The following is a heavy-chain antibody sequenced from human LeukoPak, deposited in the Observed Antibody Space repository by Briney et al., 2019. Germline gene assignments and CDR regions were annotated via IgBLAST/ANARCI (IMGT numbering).Heavy chain of an antibody. J-gene: IGHJ4*02. CDR2: IRYDGSNK. Sequence: GGSLRLSCAASGFTFSSYGMHWVRQAPGKGLEWEAFIRYDGSNKYYADSVKGRFTISRDNSKNTLYLQMNSLRAEDTAVYYCAKDRLYYDFWSGYAENDYWGQGTLVTVSS. V-gene: IGHV3-30*02. D-gene: IGHD3-3*01. CDR1: GFTFSSYG. CDR3: AKDRLYYDFWSGYAENDY.